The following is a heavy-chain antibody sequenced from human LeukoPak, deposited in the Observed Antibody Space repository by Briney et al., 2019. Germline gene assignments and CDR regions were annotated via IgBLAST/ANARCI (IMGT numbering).Heavy chain of an antibody. J-gene: IGHJ2*01. CDR2: IIPTFGAA. D-gene: IGHD3-10*01. Sequence: ASVKVSCKASGGTFSSYAISWVRQAPGQGLEWMGRIIPTFGAANYAQKFQGRVTITTDESTSTAYMELSSLRSEDTAVYYCARGNSMVRGHWYFDLWGRGTLVTVSS. CDR3: ARGNSMVRGHWYFDL. V-gene: IGHV1-69*05. CDR1: GGTFSSYA.